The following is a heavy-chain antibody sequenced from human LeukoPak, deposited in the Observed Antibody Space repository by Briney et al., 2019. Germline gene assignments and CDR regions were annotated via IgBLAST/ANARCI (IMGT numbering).Heavy chain of an antibody. CDR3: ARGPSSSRTFDY. Sequence: SETLSLTCTVSGYSISSGYYWGWIRQPPGKGLEWTGSIDHSGSTYYNPSLKSRITISVDTSKNQFSLKLSSVTAADTAVYYCARGPSSSRTFDYWGQGTLVTVSS. J-gene: IGHJ4*02. CDR1: GYSISSGYY. V-gene: IGHV4-38-2*02. D-gene: IGHD6-6*01. CDR2: IDHSGST.